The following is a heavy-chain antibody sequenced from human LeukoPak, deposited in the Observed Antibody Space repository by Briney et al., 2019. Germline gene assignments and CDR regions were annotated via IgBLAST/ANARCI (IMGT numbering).Heavy chain of an antibody. CDR3: ARDTPPQSIAAAVGWFDP. CDR2: IYTSGST. D-gene: IGHD6-13*01. V-gene: IGHV4-4*07. CDR1: GGSISSYY. J-gene: IGHJ5*02. Sequence: SETLSLTCTVSGGSISSYYWSWIRQPAGKGLEWIGRIYTSGSTNYNPSLKSRVTMSVDTSKNQFSLKLSSVTAADTGVYYCARDTPPQSIAAAVGWFDPWGQGTLVTVSS.